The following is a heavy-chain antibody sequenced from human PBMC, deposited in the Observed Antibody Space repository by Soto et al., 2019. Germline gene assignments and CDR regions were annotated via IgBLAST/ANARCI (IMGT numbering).Heavy chain of an antibody. V-gene: IGHV3-7*01. CDR3: ARGHGDPFDF. D-gene: IGHD4-17*01. Sequence: EVQLVESGGGLVQPGGSLRLSCAASGFTFSSYWMSWVRQAPGKGLEWVANINQVGSEKSYVDSFKGRFTSARDNARISLYLQMNSLSADDTAVYYCARGHGDPFDFWCQGTLVTVS. CDR2: INQVGSEK. J-gene: IGHJ4*02. CDR1: GFTFSSYW.